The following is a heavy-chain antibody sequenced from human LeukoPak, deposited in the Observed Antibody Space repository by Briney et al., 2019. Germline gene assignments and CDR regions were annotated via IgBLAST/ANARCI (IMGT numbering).Heavy chain of an antibody. J-gene: IGHJ4*02. CDR1: GGTFSSYA. CDR2: IIPIFGTA. CDR3: ARVGEGDSSGYLDY. V-gene: IGHV1-69*13. Sequence: GASVKVSCNASGGTFSSYAISWVRQAPGQGLEWMGGIIPIFGTANYAQKFQGRVTITADESTSTAYMELSSLRSEDTAVYYCARVGEGDSSGYLDYWGQGTLVTVSS. D-gene: IGHD3-22*01.